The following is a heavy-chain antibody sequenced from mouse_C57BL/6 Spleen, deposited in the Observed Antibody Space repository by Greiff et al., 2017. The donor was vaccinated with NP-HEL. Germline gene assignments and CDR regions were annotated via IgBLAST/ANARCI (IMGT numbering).Heavy chain of an antibody. V-gene: IGHV1-52*01. CDR2: IDPSDSET. Sequence: VQLQQPGAELVRPGSSVKLSCKASGYTFTSYWMHWVKQRPIQGLEWIGNIDPSDSETHYNQKFKDKATLTVDKSSSTAYMQLSSLTSEDSAVYYCARRDDYDYWYFDVWGTGTTVTVSS. CDR3: ARRDDYDYWYFDV. D-gene: IGHD2-4*01. CDR1: GYTFTSYW. J-gene: IGHJ1*03.